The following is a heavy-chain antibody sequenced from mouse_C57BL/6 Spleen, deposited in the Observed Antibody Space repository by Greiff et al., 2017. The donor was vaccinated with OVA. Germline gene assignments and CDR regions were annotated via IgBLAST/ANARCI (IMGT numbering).Heavy chain of an antibody. CDR2: IDPENGDT. J-gene: IGHJ4*01. CDR1: GFNIKDDY. Sequence: VQLKESGAELVRPGASVKLSCTASGFNIKDDYMHWVKQRPEQGLEWIGWIDPENGDTEYASKFQGKATITADTSSNTAYLQLSSLTSEDTAVYYCTTSGSSGYLYAMDDWGQGTSVTVSS. CDR3: TTSGSSGYLYAMDD. D-gene: IGHD3-2*02. V-gene: IGHV14-4*01.